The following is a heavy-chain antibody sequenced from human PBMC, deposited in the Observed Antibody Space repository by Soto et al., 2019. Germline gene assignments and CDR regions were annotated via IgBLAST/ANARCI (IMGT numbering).Heavy chain of an antibody. D-gene: IGHD3-3*01. J-gene: IGHJ4*02. V-gene: IGHV5-51*01. CDR2: IYPSDSDT. CDR3: ARGGVSTRTFDY. Sequence: KVSCKGSGYNFAGYWIAWVRQMPGKGLELMGIIYPSDSDTRYRPSFQGQVTISADKSISSAYLQWSSLRASDTAMYYCARGGVSTRTFDYWGQGTLVTVSS. CDR1: GYNFAGYW.